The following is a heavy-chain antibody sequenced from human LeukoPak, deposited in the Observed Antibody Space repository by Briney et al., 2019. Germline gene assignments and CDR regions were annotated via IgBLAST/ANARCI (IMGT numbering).Heavy chain of an antibody. CDR1: GFTFSSYD. V-gene: IGHV3-13*04. J-gene: IGHJ4*02. D-gene: IGHD1-14*01. Sequence: GGSLRLSCAASGFTFSSYDIHWVRQVKGKGLEWVSAIDTVGDTYYPDSVKDRFTISRENAKNSLYLQMNSLRAGDTAVYYCVRENSGANIAELDYWGQGTLVTVSS. CDR3: VRENSGANIAELDY. CDR2: IDTVGDT.